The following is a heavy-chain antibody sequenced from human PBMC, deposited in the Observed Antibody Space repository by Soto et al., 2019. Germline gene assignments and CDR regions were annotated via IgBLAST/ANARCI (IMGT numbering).Heavy chain of an antibody. CDR2: IKQDGSEK. Sequence: TGGSLRLSCAASGFTFSSYWMSWVRQAPGKGLEWVANIKQDGSEKFYVDSAKGRFTISRDNAKNSLYLQMNNLRAEDTAVYYCAKIRPLWYYFDYWGQGTLDTVSS. D-gene: IGHD2-8*02. CDR1: GFTFSSYW. CDR3: AKIRPLWYYFDY. J-gene: IGHJ4*02. V-gene: IGHV3-7*01.